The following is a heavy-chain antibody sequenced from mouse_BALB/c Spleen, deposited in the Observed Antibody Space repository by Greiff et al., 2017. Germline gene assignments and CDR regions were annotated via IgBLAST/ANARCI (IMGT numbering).Heavy chain of an antibody. D-gene: IGHD2-1*01. CDR2: INPSNGGT. V-gene: IGHV1S81*02. CDR1: GYTFTSYY. Sequence: QVHVKQSGAELVKPGASVKLSCKASGYTFTSYYMYWVKQRPGQGLEWIGEINPSNGGTNFNEKFKSKATLTVDKSSSTAYMQLSSLTSEDSAVYYCTTAYGNFIFDYWGQGTTLTVSS. J-gene: IGHJ2*01. CDR3: TTAYGNFIFDY.